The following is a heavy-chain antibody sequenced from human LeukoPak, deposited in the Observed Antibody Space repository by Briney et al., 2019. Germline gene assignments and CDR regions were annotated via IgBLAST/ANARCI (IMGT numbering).Heavy chain of an antibody. CDR2: IGTAGDT. D-gene: IGHD6-13*01. CDR1: GFTFSSYD. CDR3: AREMVAAAGTGYDY. J-gene: IGHJ4*02. Sequence: GGSLRLSCAASGFTFSSYDMHWVRQATGKGLEWVSAIGTAGDTYYLGSVKGRFTISRENAKNSLYLQMNSLRAGDTAVYYCAREMVAAAGTGYDYWGQGTLVTVSS. V-gene: IGHV3-13*01.